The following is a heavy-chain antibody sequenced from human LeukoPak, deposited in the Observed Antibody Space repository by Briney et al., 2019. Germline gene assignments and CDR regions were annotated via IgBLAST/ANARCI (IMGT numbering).Heavy chain of an antibody. D-gene: IGHD1-26*01. Sequence: SETLSLTCVVSGYSMGWIRQPPGEGLEWIGNIYQSRNTYYNPSLKSRVTISVDTSKNQFSLRLSSVTAADTAMYYCARPGVGATSGNDAFDMWGQGTMVTVSS. CDR1: GYSM. CDR3: ARPGVGATSGNDAFDM. V-gene: IGHV4-38-2*01. J-gene: IGHJ3*02. CDR2: IYQSRNT.